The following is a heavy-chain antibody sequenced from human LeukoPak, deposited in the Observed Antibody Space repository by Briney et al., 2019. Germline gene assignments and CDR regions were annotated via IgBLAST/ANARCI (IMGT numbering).Heavy chain of an antibody. CDR2: ISHSGDYK. J-gene: IGHJ4*02. CDR1: VFSFSNYA. CDR3: ARDDKHCTSSLCHPLVLDY. V-gene: IGHV3-30-3*01. Sequence: PGGSLRLSCTASVFSFSNYAVHWVRWVPGKGLEWVAVISHSGDYKYYADSVQGRFTVSRDNSNNMVFLEMDSLRPDDTSMYYCARDDKHCTSSLCHPLVLDYWGQGTLVTVSS. D-gene: IGHD2-8*01.